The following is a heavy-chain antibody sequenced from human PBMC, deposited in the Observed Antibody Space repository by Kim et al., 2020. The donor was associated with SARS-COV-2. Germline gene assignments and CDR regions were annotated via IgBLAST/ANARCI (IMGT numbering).Heavy chain of an antibody. Sequence: GGSLRLSCAASGFTFSSYDIHWVRQTPGKGLEWVAVIWYDGSNKYYGDSVKGRFTISRDNSKNTLYLQMDSLRAEDTAMYYCARHSHIRVATPGYFDYWG. CDR3: ARHSHIRVATPGYFDY. J-gene: IGHJ4*01. CDR2: IWYDGSNK. V-gene: IGHV3-33*01. D-gene: IGHD6-13*01. CDR1: GFTFSSYD.